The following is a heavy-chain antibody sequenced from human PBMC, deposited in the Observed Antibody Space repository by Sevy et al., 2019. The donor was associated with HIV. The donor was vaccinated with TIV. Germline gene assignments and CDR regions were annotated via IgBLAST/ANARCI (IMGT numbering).Heavy chain of an antibody. Sequence: GGSLRLSCAASGFTFSSYAMNWVRQAPGKGLEWVSAISVGGHVTKYPDSVKGRFTISRDNSRNILYLQMNSLRAEDTAVYYCAKSISADPVLYYFDYWGQGTLVTVSS. J-gene: IGHJ4*02. CDR3: AKSISADPVLYYFDY. CDR2: ISVGGHVT. CDR1: GFTFSSYA. V-gene: IGHV3-23*01. D-gene: IGHD3-9*01.